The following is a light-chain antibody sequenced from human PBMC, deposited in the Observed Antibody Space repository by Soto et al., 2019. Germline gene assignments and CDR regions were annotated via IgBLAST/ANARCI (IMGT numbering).Light chain of an antibody. CDR2: GAS. J-gene: IGKJ4*01. Sequence: DIQITQSPSSLSASVRDSVTITCQASQDIRNNLNWYQQKPGQAPKVLIYGASNLVTGVPSRFSGSGSGTHFTFTIGNLQPEDIATYYCQQFDSLLRATFGGGTKVDIK. V-gene: IGKV1-33*01. CDR3: QQFDSLLRAT. CDR1: QDIRNN.